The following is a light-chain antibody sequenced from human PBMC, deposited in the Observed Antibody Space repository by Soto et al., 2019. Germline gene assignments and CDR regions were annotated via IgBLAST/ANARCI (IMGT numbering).Light chain of an antibody. V-gene: IGKV1-33*01. CDR3: KHYEYPHT. CDR2: DSY. CDR1: LDISKY. J-gene: IGKJ5*01. Sequence: IQXTHLLRSLSVLLGDRVTITCQASLDISKYLNWNKQRTGRXPXXXIYDSYDLETGVTSRFRGSGYGTDFTFTRRRLQNEDSATYYCKHYEYPHTFGNGTRLEI.